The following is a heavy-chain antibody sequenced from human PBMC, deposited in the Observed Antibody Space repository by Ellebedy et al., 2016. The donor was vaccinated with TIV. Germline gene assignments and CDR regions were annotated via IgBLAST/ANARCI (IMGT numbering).Heavy chain of an antibody. J-gene: IGHJ4*02. Sequence: GESLKISCAASGFTFSSYTMNWVRQAPGKGLEWVSSISRDSVYIHYADSLRGRFTISRDNAKNSLYLEMNSLRAEDTAVYYCASHLSSGYYVYWGQGTLVTVSS. D-gene: IGHD3-22*01. CDR1: GFTFSSYT. CDR3: ASHLSSGYYVY. V-gene: IGHV3-21*04. CDR2: ISRDSVYI.